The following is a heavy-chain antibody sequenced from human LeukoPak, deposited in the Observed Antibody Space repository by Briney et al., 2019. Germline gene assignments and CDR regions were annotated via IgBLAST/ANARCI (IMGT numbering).Heavy chain of an antibody. CDR3: ARDEDTSALSEY. Sequence: GGSLRLSCAGSGFSFSINTMSWVRQAPGRWLESVSAISNNGGRTDYADSVKGRFTISRDNSKSTLYLHMDSLRAEDTAVYYCARDEDTSALSEYWGQGTLVTVSS. D-gene: IGHD2/OR15-2a*01. CDR2: ISNNGGRT. J-gene: IGHJ4*02. CDR1: GFSFSINT. V-gene: IGHV3-23*01.